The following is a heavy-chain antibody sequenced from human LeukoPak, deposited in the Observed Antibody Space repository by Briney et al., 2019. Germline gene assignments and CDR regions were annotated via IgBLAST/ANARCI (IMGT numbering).Heavy chain of an antibody. CDR3: ARRGSGRYVDY. V-gene: IGHV5-51*01. CDR2: IYPGDSDT. CDR1: GYSFTTYW. D-gene: IGHD6-19*01. J-gene: IGHJ4*02. Sequence: KVSCKGSGYSFTTYWIGWVRQMPGKGLEWMGIIYPGDSDTRYSPSFQGQVTISADKSVSTAYLQWSSLKGSDTAMYYCARRGSGRYVDYWGQGTLVTVSS.